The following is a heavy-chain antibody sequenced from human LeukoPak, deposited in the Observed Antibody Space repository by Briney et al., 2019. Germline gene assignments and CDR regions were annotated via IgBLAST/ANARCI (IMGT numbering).Heavy chain of an antibody. V-gene: IGHV4-30-4*08. J-gene: IGHJ4*02. CDR3: ARVVTQGYFDY. Sequence: SETLSLTCTVSGGSISSGDYYWRWLRQPPGKGLEWIGYIYYSGSTYYNPSLKSRVTISVDTSKNQFSLKLSSVTAADTAVYYCARVVTQGYFDYWGQGTLVTVSS. D-gene: IGHD4-23*01. CDR2: IYYSGST. CDR1: GGSISSGDYY.